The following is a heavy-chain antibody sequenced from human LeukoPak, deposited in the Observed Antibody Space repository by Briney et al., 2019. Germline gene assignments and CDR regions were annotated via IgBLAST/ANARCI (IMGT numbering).Heavy chain of an antibody. CDR2: MNPNSGNT. CDR1: GYTFTGYD. Sequence: ASVKVSCKASGYTFTGYDINWVRQATGQGLEWMGWMNPNSGNTGYAQKFQGRVTITRNTSISTAYMELSSLRSEDTAVYYCARTKWFGDAFDIWGQGTMVTVSS. V-gene: IGHV1-8*03. CDR3: ARTKWFGDAFDI. D-gene: IGHD3-10*01. J-gene: IGHJ3*02.